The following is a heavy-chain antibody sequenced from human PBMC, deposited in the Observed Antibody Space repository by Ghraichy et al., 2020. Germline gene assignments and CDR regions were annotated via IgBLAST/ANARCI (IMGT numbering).Heavy chain of an antibody. CDR3: ARDRVSGYFDY. Sequence: SETLSLTCTVSGGSISSYYWSWIRQPPGKGLEWIGYIYYSGSTNYNPSLKSRVTISVDTSKNQFSLKLSSVTAADTAVYYCARDRVSGYFDYWGQGTLVTVSS. CDR1: GGSISSYY. J-gene: IGHJ4*02. V-gene: IGHV4-59*01. CDR2: IYYSGST. D-gene: IGHD2-21*01.